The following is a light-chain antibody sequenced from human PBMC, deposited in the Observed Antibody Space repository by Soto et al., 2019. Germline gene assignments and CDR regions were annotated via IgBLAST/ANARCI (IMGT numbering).Light chain of an antibody. CDR2: AAS. CDR1: QSISNY. J-gene: IGKJ4*01. V-gene: IGKV1-39*01. Sequence: DIQMTQSPSSLSASIGDRVTITCRASQSISNYLTWYQQKPGTAPKLLIYAASTLQGGVPSRFSGSGSGTDFTLTISSLQPEDFATYYCQQSFITPLTFGGGTKVEIK. CDR3: QQSFITPLT.